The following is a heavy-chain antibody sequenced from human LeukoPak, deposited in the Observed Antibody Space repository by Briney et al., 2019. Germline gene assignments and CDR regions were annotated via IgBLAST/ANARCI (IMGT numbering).Heavy chain of an antibody. Sequence: SETLSLTCTASGGSISSSRYYWGWIRQPPGKGLEWIGSMYYSGSTYYNPSLKSRVTISVDTSKNQFSLKLSSVTAADTAVYYCASLRDGYNFDYWGQGTLVTVSS. D-gene: IGHD5-24*01. V-gene: IGHV4-39*01. CDR1: GGSISSSRYY. CDR3: ASLRDGYNFDY. J-gene: IGHJ4*02. CDR2: MYYSGST.